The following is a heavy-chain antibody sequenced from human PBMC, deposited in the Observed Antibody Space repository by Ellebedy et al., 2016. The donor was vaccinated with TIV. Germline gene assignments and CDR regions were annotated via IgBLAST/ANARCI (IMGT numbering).Heavy chain of an antibody. J-gene: IGHJ6*02. CDR1: GGSISSSSYY. D-gene: IGHD6-13*01. V-gene: IGHV4-39*01. CDR3: ASSQQLVRGYYYYYGMDV. CDR2: IYYSGST. Sequence: SETLSLXCTVSGGSISSSSYYWGWIRQPPGKGLEWIGSIYYSGSTYYNPSLKSRVTISVDTSKNQFSLKLSSVTAADTAVYYCASSQQLVRGYYYYYGMDVWGQGTTVTVSS.